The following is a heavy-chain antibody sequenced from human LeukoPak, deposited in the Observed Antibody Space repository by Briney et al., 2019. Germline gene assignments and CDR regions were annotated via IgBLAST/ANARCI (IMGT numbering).Heavy chain of an antibody. Sequence: ASVKVSCKASGYTFTSYYMHWVRQAPGQGLEWMGIINPSGGSTSYAQKFQGRVTMTRDMSTSTVYMELSSLRSEDTAVYYCARDSRAAAVWYYYYCMDVWGKGTTVTVSS. V-gene: IGHV1-46*01. CDR3: ARDSRAAAVWYYYYCMDV. CDR1: GYTFTSYY. J-gene: IGHJ6*03. CDR2: INPSGGST. D-gene: IGHD6-13*01.